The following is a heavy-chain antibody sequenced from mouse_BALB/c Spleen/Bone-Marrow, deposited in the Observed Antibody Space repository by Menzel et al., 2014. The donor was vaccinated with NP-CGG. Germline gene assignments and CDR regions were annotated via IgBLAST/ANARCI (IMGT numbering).Heavy chain of an antibody. J-gene: IGHJ3*01. CDR2: INPSNGRT. V-gene: IGHV1S81*02. CDR3: ARYDGPAWFAY. Sequence: VQLQESGAELVKPGASVKLSCKASGYTFTSYWIHWVKLRPGHGLEWIGEINPSNGRTNYNEKFKNKATLTVDKSSSTAYIQLGSLTSEDSAVYYCARYDGPAWFAYWGQGTLVTVSA. D-gene: IGHD2-3*01. CDR1: GYTFTSYW.